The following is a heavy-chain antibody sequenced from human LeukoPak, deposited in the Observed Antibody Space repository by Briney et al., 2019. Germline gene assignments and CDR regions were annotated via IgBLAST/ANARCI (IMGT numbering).Heavy chain of an antibody. J-gene: IGHJ4*02. V-gene: IGHV1-69*13. CDR1: GGTFSSYA. Sequence: GASVKVSCKASGGTFSSYAISWVRQAPGQGLEWMGGIIPIFGTANYAQKFQGRVTITADESTSTAYMELSSLRSEDTAVYYCARENQAVVAFDYWGQGTLVTVSS. D-gene: IGHD6-19*01. CDR3: ARENQAVVAFDY. CDR2: IIPIFGTA.